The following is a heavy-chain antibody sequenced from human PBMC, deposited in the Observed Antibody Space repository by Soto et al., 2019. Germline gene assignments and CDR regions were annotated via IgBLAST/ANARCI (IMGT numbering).Heavy chain of an antibody. D-gene: IGHD1-26*01. CDR1: GFTFSSYA. J-gene: IGHJ2*01. Sequence: HPGGSLRLSCAASGFTFSSYAMSWVRQAPGKGLEWVSAISGSGGSTYYADSVKGRFTISRDNSKNTLYLQMNSLRAEDTAVYYCAKPPFIAGATMDWYFDLWGRGTLVTVSS. V-gene: IGHV3-23*01. CDR3: AKPPFIAGATMDWYFDL. CDR2: ISGSGGST.